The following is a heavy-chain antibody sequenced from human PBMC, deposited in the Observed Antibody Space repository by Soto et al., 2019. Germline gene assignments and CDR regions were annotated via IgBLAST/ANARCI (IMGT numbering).Heavy chain of an antibody. D-gene: IGHD3-10*01. CDR1: GVTFSENN. V-gene: IGHV3-11*01. CDR3: AKFFGAFDI. CDR2: IRNSGSHM. J-gene: IGHJ3*02. Sequence: GSLGLSCAASGVTFSENNMSWIRQAPGKGLEWVSYIRNSGSHMYYADSVKGRFTISRDDAKNSLYLQMNSLRAEDTAVYYCAKFFGAFDIRGQGIMVTVSS.